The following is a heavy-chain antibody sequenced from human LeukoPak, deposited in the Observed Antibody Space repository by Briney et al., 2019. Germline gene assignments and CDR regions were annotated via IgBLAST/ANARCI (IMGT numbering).Heavy chain of an antibody. CDR1: GFTFSSYA. V-gene: IGHV3-23*01. Sequence: GGSLRLSCAASGFTFSSYAMSWVRQAPGKGLEWVSAISGSGGSTYYADSVKGRFTISRDNSKNTLYLQMNSLRAEDTAVYYCAKGLLADPGYSSSWYWGQGTLVTVSS. D-gene: IGHD6-13*01. J-gene: IGHJ4*02. CDR2: ISGSGGST. CDR3: AKGLLADPGYSSSWY.